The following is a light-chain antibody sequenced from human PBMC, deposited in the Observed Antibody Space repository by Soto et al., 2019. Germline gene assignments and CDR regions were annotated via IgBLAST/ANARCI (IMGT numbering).Light chain of an antibody. Sequence: DIQMTQSPASLASSVVCRVTITCQASQDFRKYLSWYQQKARKAPKLLIYDASNLETGVPSRFSGSGSGTDFTFTISSLQPEDIATYYCQQRHNLPHTFGPGTKVDIK. V-gene: IGKV1-33*01. CDR1: QDFRKY. CDR3: QQRHNLPHT. CDR2: DAS. J-gene: IGKJ3*01.